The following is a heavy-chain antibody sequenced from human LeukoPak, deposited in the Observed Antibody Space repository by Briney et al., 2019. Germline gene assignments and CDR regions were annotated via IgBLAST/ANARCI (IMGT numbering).Heavy chain of an antibody. Sequence: GGSLRLSCAASGFTVSSNYMSWVRQAPGKGLEWVSVIYSGGSTYYADSVKGRFTISRDNSKNTLYLQMNSLRAEDTDVYYCARSAPIAAHDAFDIWGQGTMVTVSS. J-gene: IGHJ3*02. CDR1: GFTVSSNY. CDR2: IYSGGST. V-gene: IGHV3-66*01. D-gene: IGHD6-13*01. CDR3: ARSAPIAAHDAFDI.